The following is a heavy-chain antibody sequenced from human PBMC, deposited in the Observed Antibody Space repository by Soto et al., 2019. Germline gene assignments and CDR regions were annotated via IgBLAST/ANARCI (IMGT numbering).Heavy chain of an antibody. D-gene: IGHD4-17*01. J-gene: IGHJ4*02. Sequence: SETLSLTCTVSGGSISSGGYYWSWIRQHPGKGLEWIGYIYYSGSTYYNPSLKSRVTISVDRSKNQFSLKLSSVTAADTAVYYCARAMTTVTTIDYWGQGTLVTVSS. CDR3: ARAMTTVTTIDY. CDR2: IYYSGST. CDR1: GGSISSGGYY. V-gene: IGHV4-31*03.